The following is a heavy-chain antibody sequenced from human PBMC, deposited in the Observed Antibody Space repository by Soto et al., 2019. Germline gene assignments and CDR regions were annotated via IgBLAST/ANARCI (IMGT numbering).Heavy chain of an antibody. CDR1: GGSVSSGSYY. J-gene: IGHJ4*02. CDR3: ATYLDYSNHPTFDY. Sequence: PSETLSLTCTVSGGSVSSGSYYWSWIRQPPGKGLEWIGYIYYSGSTNYNPSLKSRVTISVDTSKNQFSLKLSSVTAADTAVYYCATYLDYSNHPTFDYWGQGTLVTVSS. CDR2: IYYSGST. V-gene: IGHV4-61*01. D-gene: IGHD4-4*01.